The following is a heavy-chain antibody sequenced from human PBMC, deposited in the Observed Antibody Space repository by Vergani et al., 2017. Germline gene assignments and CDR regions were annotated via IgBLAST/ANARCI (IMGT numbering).Heavy chain of an antibody. CDR3: ARDRYSPALGNFDY. D-gene: IGHD4-11*01. CDR2: INAGNGNT. CDR1: GYTFTSYA. J-gene: IGHJ4*02. Sequence: QVQLVQSGAEVKKPGASVKVSCKASGYTFTSYAMHWVRQAPGQRLEWMGWINAGNGNTKYSQKFQGRVPITRDTSASTAYMVLSSLRSDDTAVYYCARDRYSPALGNFDYWGQGTLVTVSS. V-gene: IGHV1-3*01.